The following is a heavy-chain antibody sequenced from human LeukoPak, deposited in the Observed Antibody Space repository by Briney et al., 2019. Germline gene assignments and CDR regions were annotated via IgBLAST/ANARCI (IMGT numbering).Heavy chain of an antibody. CDR1: GFTVSSNY. Sequence: GGSLRLPCAISGFTVSSNYMSWVRQAPGKGLQWVSVIYSGGNTYYADSVKGRFTISRDNSKNTLYLQMNSLRAEDTAVYYCAKVDSSGYYYTPGAFDIWGQGTMVTVSS. V-gene: IGHV3-66*01. CDR3: AKVDSSGYYYTPGAFDI. CDR2: IYSGGNT. J-gene: IGHJ3*02. D-gene: IGHD3-22*01.